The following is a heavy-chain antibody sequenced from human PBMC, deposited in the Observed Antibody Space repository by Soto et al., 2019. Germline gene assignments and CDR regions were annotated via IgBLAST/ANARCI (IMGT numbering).Heavy chain of an antibody. CDR2: IWYDGSNK. V-gene: IGHV3-33*01. Sequence: QVQLVESGGGVVQPGRSLRLSCAASGFTFSSYGMHWVRQAPGKGLEWVAVIWYDGSNKYYADSVKGRFTISRDNSKNTLYLQMNSLRAEDTAVYYCARSYYDYVWGSYPDYWGHGTLVTVSS. CDR3: ARSYYDYVWGSYPDY. J-gene: IGHJ4*01. D-gene: IGHD3-16*01. CDR1: GFTFSSYG.